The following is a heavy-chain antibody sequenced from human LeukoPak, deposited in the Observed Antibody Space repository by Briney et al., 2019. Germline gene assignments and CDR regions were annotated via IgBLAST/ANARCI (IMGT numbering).Heavy chain of an antibody. J-gene: IGHJ4*02. D-gene: IGHD6-13*01. Sequence: GGSLRLSCAASGFIVSTNYMSWVRQAPGKGLEWVSVIYSGGITDYADSVEGRFMISRGDSKNTLYLQMNSLRGEDTALYHCARGPSIAAPGDKFDYWGQGTLVTVSS. CDR1: GFIVSTNY. CDR3: ARGPSIAAPGDKFDY. CDR2: IYSGGIT. V-gene: IGHV3-53*05.